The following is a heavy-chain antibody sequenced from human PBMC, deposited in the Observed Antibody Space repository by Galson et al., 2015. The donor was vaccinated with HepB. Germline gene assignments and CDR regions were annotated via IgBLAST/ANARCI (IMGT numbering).Heavy chain of an antibody. CDR2: IYPGDSDT. Sequence: QSGAEVTKPGEALKISCKGSDSSFTSYWIGWVRHLPGQGLEWMGLIYPGDSDTRYSPSFQGQVTISADKSISTAYLQWSSLKASDTAMYYCARHKSSSGDAFDIWGQGTMVTVSS. J-gene: IGHJ3*02. D-gene: IGHD6-19*01. V-gene: IGHV5-51*01. CDR3: ARHKSSSGDAFDI. CDR1: DSSFTSYW.